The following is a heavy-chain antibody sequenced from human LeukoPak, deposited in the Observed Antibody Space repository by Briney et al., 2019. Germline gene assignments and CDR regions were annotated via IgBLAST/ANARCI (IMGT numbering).Heavy chain of an antibody. CDR2: VNWNGGST. D-gene: IGHD3-22*01. J-gene: IGHJ4*02. CDR3: ARDRAEDDSSGYIHRDFDF. CDR1: GFTFDDYG. Sequence: GGSLRLSCAASGFTFDDYGMSWVRQAPGKGLEWISGVNWNGGSTGYADSVKGRFTISRDNAKKSLYLQMNSLRAEDTAVYYCARDRAEDDSSGYIHRDFDFWGQGTLVIVSS. V-gene: IGHV3-20*04.